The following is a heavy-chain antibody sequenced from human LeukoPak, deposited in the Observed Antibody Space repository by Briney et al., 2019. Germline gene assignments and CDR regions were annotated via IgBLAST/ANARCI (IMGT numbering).Heavy chain of an antibody. J-gene: IGHJ4*02. CDR2: IYIDGSST. CDR1: GFTFSSYW. CDR3: ARGLGGSFDY. V-gene: IGHV3-74*01. D-gene: IGHD1-14*01. Sequence: PGGSLRLSCAASGFTFSSYWMHWVRQAPGKGLVWVSRIYIDGSSTSYADSVKGRFTISRDNAKNTLYLQMNSLRDEDTAVYYCARGLGGSFDYWGLGTLVTVSS.